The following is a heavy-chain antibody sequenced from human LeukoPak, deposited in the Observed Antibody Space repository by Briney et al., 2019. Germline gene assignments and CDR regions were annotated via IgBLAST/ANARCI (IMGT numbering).Heavy chain of an antibody. Sequence: SETLSLTCNVSGDSIVSNYYYWAWFRQPPRSGLEWLGNIFFSGSSYYNPSLGSRVAMSVDTSKNQFSLKLNSVTAADTSVYFCARRNLLLGGSFDSWGQGSLVIASS. V-gene: IGHV4-39*01. CDR2: IFFSGSS. CDR3: ARRNLLLGGSFDS. CDR1: GDSIVSNYYY. D-gene: IGHD2-15*01. J-gene: IGHJ4*02.